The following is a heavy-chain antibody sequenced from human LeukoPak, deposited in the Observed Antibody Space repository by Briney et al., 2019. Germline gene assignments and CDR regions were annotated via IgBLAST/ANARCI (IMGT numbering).Heavy chain of an antibody. CDR2: ISYDGSNK. J-gene: IGHJ4*02. V-gene: IGHV3-30*18. D-gene: IGHD3-22*01. Sequence: GGSLRLSCAASGFTFSSYGMHWVRQAPGKGLEWVAVISYDGSNKYYADSVKGRFTISRDNSKNTLYLQMNSLRAEDTAVYYCAKDQRGYDSSGYYDYWGQGTLVTVSS. CDR3: AKDQRGYDSSGYYDY. CDR1: GFTFSSYG.